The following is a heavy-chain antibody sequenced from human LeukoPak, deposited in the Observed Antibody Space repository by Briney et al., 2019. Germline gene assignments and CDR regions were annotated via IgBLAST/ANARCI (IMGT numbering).Heavy chain of an antibody. Sequence: SETLSLTCAVSGYPIRSGYYWGWIRQPPGKGLEWIGSIYHSGSTYYNPSLKSRVTISVDTSKNQFSLKLSSVTAADTAVYYCARCGSGSYYTYYYYGMDVWGKGTTVTVSS. J-gene: IGHJ6*04. CDR1: GYPIRSGYY. V-gene: IGHV4-38-2*01. CDR2: IYHSGST. D-gene: IGHD3-10*01. CDR3: ARCGSGSYYTYYYYGMDV.